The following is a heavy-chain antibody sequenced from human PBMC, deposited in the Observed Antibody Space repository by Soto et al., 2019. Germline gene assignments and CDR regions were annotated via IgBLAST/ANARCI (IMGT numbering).Heavy chain of an antibody. D-gene: IGHD3-3*02. J-gene: IGHJ6*02. CDR1: GGTFRTSA. Sequence: QVQLEQSGAEVKKPGSSVKVSCKASGGTFRTSAISWVRQAPGQGLEWMGGIMPIFRTPDYAQKFQGRVIITADEFTGTAYIELSGLRSDDTAVYYCARDKDRPQLGGNYYYILDVWGQGTTITVSS. CDR3: ARDKDRPQLGGNYYYILDV. CDR2: IMPIFRTP. V-gene: IGHV1-69*12.